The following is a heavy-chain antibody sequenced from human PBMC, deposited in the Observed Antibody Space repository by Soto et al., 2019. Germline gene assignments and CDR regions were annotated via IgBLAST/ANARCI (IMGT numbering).Heavy chain of an antibody. V-gene: IGHV4-59*01. CDR3: ARASVQYGSGTYEGGYYYFDY. CDR1: GGSISTYY. CDR2: IYYSGST. Sequence: SETLSLTCTVSGGSISTYYWSWIRQPPGKGLEWIGYIYYSGSTNYNPSLKSRVTISVDTSKNQFSLKLRSVTAADTAVYYCARASVQYGSGTYEGGYYYFDYWGQGTLVTVSS. D-gene: IGHD3-10*01. J-gene: IGHJ4*02.